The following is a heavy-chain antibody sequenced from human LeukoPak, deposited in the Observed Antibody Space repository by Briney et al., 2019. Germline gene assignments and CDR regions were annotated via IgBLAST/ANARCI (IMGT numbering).Heavy chain of an antibody. D-gene: IGHD6-19*01. J-gene: IGHJ4*02. Sequence: GGSLRLSCAASELTVSSNYMSWVRQAPGKGLEWVSVIYSGGSTYYADSVEGRFIISRDNSRNTLYLQMNSLRAEDTAMYHCARGGTPGYSTGWIDHWGQGTLVTVSS. CDR1: ELTVSSNY. CDR3: ARGGTPGYSTGWIDH. V-gene: IGHV3-53*05. CDR2: IYSGGST.